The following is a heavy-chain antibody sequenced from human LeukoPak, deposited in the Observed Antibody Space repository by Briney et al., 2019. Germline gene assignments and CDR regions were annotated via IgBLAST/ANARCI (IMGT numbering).Heavy chain of an antibody. CDR1: GFTFTNYY. CDR3: SRGGLDY. CDR2: ISNDGIIT. D-gene: IGHD2-2*03. Sequence: GGSLRLSCAASGFTFTNYYMYWVRQAPGKGLVWVSRISNDGIITNYADSVKGRFTISRDDARNTVYLQMNNLGAGDTAVYYCSRGGLDYWGQGTLVTVSS. V-gene: IGHV3-74*01. J-gene: IGHJ4*02.